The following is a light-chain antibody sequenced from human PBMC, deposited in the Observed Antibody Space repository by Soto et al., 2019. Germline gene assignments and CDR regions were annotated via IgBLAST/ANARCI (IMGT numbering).Light chain of an antibody. CDR3: SSYAGSKNFIL. Sequence: QSALTQPPSASGSPGQSVTISCTGTTSDVGGYNYVSWYQLHPGKVPKLIISEDNKRPSGVPDRFSGSKSGSTASLTVSGLQAEDEADYFCSSYAGSKNFILFGGGTKVTVL. CDR1: TSDVGGYNY. J-gene: IGLJ2*01. V-gene: IGLV2-8*01. CDR2: EDN.